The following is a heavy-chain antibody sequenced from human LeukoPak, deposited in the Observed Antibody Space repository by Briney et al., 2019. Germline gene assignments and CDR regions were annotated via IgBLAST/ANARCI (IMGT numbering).Heavy chain of an antibody. J-gene: IGHJ6*03. V-gene: IGHV3-21*01. D-gene: IGHD6-13*01. CDR3: AKDVSSWYYYYYYMDV. Sequence: GGSLRLSCAASGFTFSSYSMNWVRQAPGKGLEWVSSISSSSSYIYYADSVKGRFTISRDNAKNSLYLQMNSLRAEDTAVYYCAKDVSSWYYYYYYMDVWGKGTTVTISS. CDR1: GFTFSSYS. CDR2: ISSSSSYI.